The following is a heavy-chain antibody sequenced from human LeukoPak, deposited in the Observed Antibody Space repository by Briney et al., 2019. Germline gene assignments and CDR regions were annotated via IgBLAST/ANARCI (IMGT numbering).Heavy chain of an antibody. CDR1: GYTFSMYG. V-gene: IGHV1-18*01. J-gene: IGHJ4*02. D-gene: IGHD5-12*01. CDR3: ARDLGDIVTNHAFPGFDY. CDR2: ISAYNGNT. Sequence: GASVKVSCKASGYTFSMYGITWVRQAPGQGLEWMGWISAYNGNTNYAQKVQGRVTMTTDTSTSTAYMKLRSLRSDDTAVYYCARDLGDIVTNHAFPGFDYWGQGTLVTVSS.